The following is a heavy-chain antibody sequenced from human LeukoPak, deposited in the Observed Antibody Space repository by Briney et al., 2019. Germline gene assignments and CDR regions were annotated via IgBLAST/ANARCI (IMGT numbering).Heavy chain of an antibody. D-gene: IGHD4/OR15-4a*01. CDR3: AKGRPLDSGTNYYFDY. V-gene: IGHV3-11*01. CDR1: GFTFSDYY. CDR2: ISSSGNTI. J-gene: IGHJ4*02. Sequence: GGSLRLSCAASGFTFSDYYMSWIRQAPGKGLEWVSYISSSGNTIYYADSVKGRFTISRDNSKNTLYLQMNSLRAEDTAVYYCAKGRPLDSGTNYYFDYWGQGTLVTVSS.